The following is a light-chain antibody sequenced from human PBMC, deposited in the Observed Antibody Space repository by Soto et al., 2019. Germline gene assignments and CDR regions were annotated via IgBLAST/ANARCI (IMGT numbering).Light chain of an antibody. J-gene: IGLJ1*01. CDR2: EVS. Sequence: QSALTQPDSVSGSPGQSITISCTGTSXDVGGYNYVSWYQQHPGKAPKLMIYEVSNRPPGVSNRFSGSKSGNTASLTISGLQAEDEADYYCSSYTSSSTPYVFGTGTKVNVL. CDR3: SSYTSSSTPYV. CDR1: SXDVGGYNY. V-gene: IGLV2-14*01.